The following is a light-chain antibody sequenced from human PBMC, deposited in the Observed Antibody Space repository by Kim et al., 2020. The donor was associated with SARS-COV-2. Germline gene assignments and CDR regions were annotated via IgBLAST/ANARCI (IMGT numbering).Light chain of an antibody. V-gene: IGLV4-69*02. J-gene: IGLJ7*01. CDR2: VNSDGSH. CDR1: SGPSNYA. CDR3: QTWGTGIAV. Sequence: ASVKLTCTLSSGPSNYAIAWHQQHPEKGPRYLMRVNSDGSHTKGDGIPDRFSGSSSGADRYLTISSLQSDDEADYYCQTWGTGIAVFGGGTQLTVL.